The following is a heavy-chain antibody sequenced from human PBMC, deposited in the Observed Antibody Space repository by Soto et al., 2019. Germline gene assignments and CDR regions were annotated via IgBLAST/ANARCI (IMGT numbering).Heavy chain of an antibody. D-gene: IGHD6-6*01. CDR1: GGSISSYY. CDR2: IYYSGST. Sequence: SETLSLTCTVSGGSISSYYWSWIRQPPGKGLEWIGYIYYSGSTNYNPSLKGRVIISVDTSKNQFSLRLSSVTAADTAVYYCARHYPLVVSPTLAPWQLVSSAFDYWGQGALVTVSS. V-gene: IGHV4-59*08. J-gene: IGHJ4*02. CDR3: ARHYPLVVSPTLAPWQLVSSAFDY.